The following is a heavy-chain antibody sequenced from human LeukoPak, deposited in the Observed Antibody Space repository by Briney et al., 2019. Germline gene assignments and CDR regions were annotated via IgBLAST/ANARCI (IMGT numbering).Heavy chain of an antibody. D-gene: IGHD3-10*01. V-gene: IGHV3-21*01. Sequence: GGSLRRSCAASGFTFSSYSMNWVRQAPGKGLEWVSSISSSSSYIYYADSVKGRFTISRDNAKNSLYLQMNSLRAEDTAVYYCARDFPSRYGSGSYYSFDYWGQGTLVTVSS. CDR2: ISSSSSYI. J-gene: IGHJ4*02. CDR3: ARDFPSRYGSGSYYSFDY. CDR1: GFTFSSYS.